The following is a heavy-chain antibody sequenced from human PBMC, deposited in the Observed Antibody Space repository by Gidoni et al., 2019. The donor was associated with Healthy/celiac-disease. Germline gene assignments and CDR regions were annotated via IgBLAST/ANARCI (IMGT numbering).Heavy chain of an antibody. CDR2: INPSGGST. CDR1: GYTFTSYY. CDR3: ARESRKSSDSGSYYCGLDP. D-gene: IGHD1-26*01. J-gene: IGHJ5*02. V-gene: IGHV1-46*01. Sequence: QVQLVQSGAEVKKPGASVKVSCKASGYTFTSYYMHWVRQAPGQGLEWMGIINPSGGSTTYAQKFQGRVTMTRDTSTRTVYMELSSLRSEDTAVYYCARESRKSSDSGSYYCGLDPWGQGTLVTVSS.